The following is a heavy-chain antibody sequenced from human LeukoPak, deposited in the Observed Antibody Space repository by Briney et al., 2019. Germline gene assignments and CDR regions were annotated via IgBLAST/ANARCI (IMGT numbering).Heavy chain of an antibody. D-gene: IGHD6-13*01. CDR1: GYTFTGYY. J-gene: IGHJ6*03. V-gene: IGHV1-8*02. Sequence: GASVQVSCKASGYTFTGYYMHWVRQAPGQGLEWMGWINPNSGNTGYAQKFQGRVTMTRNTSISTAYMELSSLRSEDTAVYYCARSPAGVYVYYYYYYMDVWGKGTTVTVSS. CDR3: ARSPAGVYVYYYYYYMDV. CDR2: INPNSGNT.